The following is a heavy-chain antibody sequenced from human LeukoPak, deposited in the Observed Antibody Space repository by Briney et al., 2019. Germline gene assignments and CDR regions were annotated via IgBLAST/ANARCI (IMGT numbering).Heavy chain of an antibody. D-gene: IGHD3-10*01. CDR3: VRDRGITKLWFKNAFDI. CDR2: ISVYNGNI. Sequence: ASVKVSCKASGFIVSNYGISWVRQAPGQGLEWMGWISVYNGNINYSKKFQGRVTMTTDTSTSTGHMELRSLRSDDTAVYYCVRDRGITKLWFKNAFDIWGQGTKVIVSA. J-gene: IGHJ3*02. CDR1: GFIVSNYG. V-gene: IGHV1-18*01.